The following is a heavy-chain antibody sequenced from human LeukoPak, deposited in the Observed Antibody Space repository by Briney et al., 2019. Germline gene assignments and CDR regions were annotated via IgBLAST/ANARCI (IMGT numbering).Heavy chain of an antibody. CDR3: ARSPTYYDILTGYSPFYYMDA. Sequence: PSETLSLTCTVSGGSISSYYWSWTRQPPGKGLEWIGYIYYSGSTNYNPSLKSRVTISVDTSKNQFSLKLSSVTAADTAVYYCARSPTYYDILTGYSPFYYMDAWGKGTTVTVSS. CDR1: GGSISSYY. J-gene: IGHJ6*03. V-gene: IGHV4-59*01. D-gene: IGHD3-9*01. CDR2: IYYSGST.